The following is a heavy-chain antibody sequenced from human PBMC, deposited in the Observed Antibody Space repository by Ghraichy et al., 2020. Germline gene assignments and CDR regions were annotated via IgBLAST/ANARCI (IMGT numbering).Heavy chain of an antibody. J-gene: IGHJ5*02. CDR2: ISSSSSTI. CDR3: ARLIIAAAGTWFDP. CDR1: GFTFSSYS. Sequence: GESLNISCAASGFTFSSYSMNWVRQAPGKGLEWVSDISSSSSTIYYADSVKGRFTISRDNAKNSLYLQMNSLRDEDTAVYYCARLIIAAAGTWFDPWGQGTLVTVSS. V-gene: IGHV3-48*02. D-gene: IGHD6-13*01.